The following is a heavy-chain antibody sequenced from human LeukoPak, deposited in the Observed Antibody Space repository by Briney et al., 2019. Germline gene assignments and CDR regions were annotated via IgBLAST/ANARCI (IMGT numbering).Heavy chain of an antibody. CDR3: GTLLSNGPFDY. CDR1: GYTFTGYY. J-gene: IGHJ4*02. V-gene: IGHV1-2*02. Sequence: ASVKVSCKASGYTFTGYYMHWVRQAPGQGLEWMGYIYPNSGATKYAQKFQGRVTMIRDTSISTAYMELSGLRSDDTAVYYCGTLLSNGPFDYWGQGSLVTVSS. CDR2: IYPNSGAT.